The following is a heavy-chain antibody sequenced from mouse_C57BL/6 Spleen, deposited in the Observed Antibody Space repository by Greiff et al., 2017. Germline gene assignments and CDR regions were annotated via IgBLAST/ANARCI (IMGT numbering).Heavy chain of an antibody. Sequence: QVQLQQSGPELVKPGASVKISCKASGYTFTDYYINWVKQRPGQGLEWIGCIYPGSGNTKYNEKFKGKATLTVDTSSSTAYMQLSSLTSEDSAVYFCAFYYGNYDASDYWGQGTTLTVSS. CDR1: GYTFTDYY. CDR2: IYPGSGNT. CDR3: AFYYGNYDASDY. J-gene: IGHJ2*01. V-gene: IGHV1-84*01. D-gene: IGHD2-1*01.